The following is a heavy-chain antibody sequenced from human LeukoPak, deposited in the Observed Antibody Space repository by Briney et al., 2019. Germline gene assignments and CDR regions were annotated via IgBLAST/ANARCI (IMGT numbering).Heavy chain of an antibody. Sequence: PGGSLRLSCAASGFTVSSNYMSWVRQAPGKGLEWVSIIYSGGTTYYADSVKGRFTISRDISKNTVYLQMNNLRAEDTALFYCARALPAASHTSFDYWGQGALVTVSS. D-gene: IGHD2-2*01. CDR1: GFTVSSNY. CDR3: ARALPAASHTSFDY. V-gene: IGHV3-66*01. J-gene: IGHJ4*02. CDR2: IYSGGTT.